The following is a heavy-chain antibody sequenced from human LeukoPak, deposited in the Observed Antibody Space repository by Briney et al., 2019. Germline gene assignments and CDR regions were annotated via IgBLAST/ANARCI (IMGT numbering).Heavy chain of an antibody. D-gene: IGHD3-3*01. CDR2: IDYSGST. Sequence: SETLSLTCTVSGGSISSSSYYWGWIRQPPGKGLEWIGRIDYSGSTYYNPSLKSRVTISVDTSKNQFSLKLSSVTAADTAVYYCARGGDTYYDFWSGYPTLFDYWGQGTLVTVSS. CDR3: ARGGDTYYDFWSGYPTLFDY. V-gene: IGHV4-39*01. CDR1: GGSISSSSYY. J-gene: IGHJ4*02.